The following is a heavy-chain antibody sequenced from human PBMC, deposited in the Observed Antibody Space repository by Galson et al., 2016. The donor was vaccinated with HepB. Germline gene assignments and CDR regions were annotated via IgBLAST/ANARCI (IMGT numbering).Heavy chain of an antibody. CDR1: GFTFGDYV. J-gene: IGHJ4*02. CDR2: IYSGGST. V-gene: IGHV3-53*01. Sequence: SLRLSCAATGFTFGDYVVSWFRQAPGKGLEGVSVIYSGGSTRYADSVKGRFTISRDTSKNTLYLQMNSLRAEDTAVYYCASAPTLGYWGQGTLVTVSS. CDR3: ASAPTLGY. D-gene: IGHD3-16*01.